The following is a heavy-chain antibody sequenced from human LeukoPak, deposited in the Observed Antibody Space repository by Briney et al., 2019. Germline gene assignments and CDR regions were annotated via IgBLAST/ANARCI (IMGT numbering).Heavy chain of an antibody. J-gene: IGHJ6*02. CDR1: GYSFTSYW. CDR2: IYPGDSDT. D-gene: IGHD4-17*01. Sequence: PGESLKISCKGSGYSFTSYWIGWVRQMPGKGLEWMGIIYPGDSDTRYSPSFQGQVTISADKSISTAYLQWSSLKASDTAMYYCARHLYGASPYYAMDVWGQGTTVTVSS. V-gene: IGHV5-51*01. CDR3: ARHLYGASPYYAMDV.